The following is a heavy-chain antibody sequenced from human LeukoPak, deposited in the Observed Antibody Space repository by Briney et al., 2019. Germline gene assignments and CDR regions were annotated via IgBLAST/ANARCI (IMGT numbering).Heavy chain of an antibody. J-gene: IGHJ4*02. CDR3: ARGPIIAVAGSSGFDY. V-gene: IGHV4-34*01. Sequence: SETLSLTCAVYGGSFSGYYWSWIRQPPGKGLEWIGEINHSGSTNYNPSLKSRVTISVDTFKNQFSLKLSSVTAADTAVYYCARGPIIAVAGSSGFDYWGQGTLVTVSS. D-gene: IGHD6-19*01. CDR1: GGSFSGYY. CDR2: INHSGST.